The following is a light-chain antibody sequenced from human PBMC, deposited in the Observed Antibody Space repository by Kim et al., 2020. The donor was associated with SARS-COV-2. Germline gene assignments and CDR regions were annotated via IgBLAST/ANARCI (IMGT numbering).Light chain of an antibody. V-gene: IGKV3-20*01. Sequence: ELVLTQSPGTLSLSPGERATLSCRASQGISSSSLAWYQQKPGQAPRLLIYGASSRATGIPDRFSGSGSGTDFTLTISRLVPEDFAVYYCQQYGNSPFAFGPGTKVDIK. CDR3: QQYGNSPFA. CDR2: GAS. CDR1: QGISSSS. J-gene: IGKJ3*01.